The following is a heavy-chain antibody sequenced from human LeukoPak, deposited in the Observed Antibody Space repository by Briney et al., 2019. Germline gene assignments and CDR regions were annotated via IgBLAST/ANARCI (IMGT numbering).Heavy chain of an antibody. CDR1: GGSISSGGYS. Sequence: SQTLSLTCAVSGGSISSGGYSWSWIRQPPGKGLEWIGYIYHSGSTYYNPSLKSRVTISVDRSKNQFSLKLSSVTAADTAVYYRARAPLDYYDSSGAFDYWGQGTLVTVSS. J-gene: IGHJ4*02. CDR2: IYHSGST. CDR3: ARAPLDYYDSSGAFDY. D-gene: IGHD3-22*01. V-gene: IGHV4-30-2*01.